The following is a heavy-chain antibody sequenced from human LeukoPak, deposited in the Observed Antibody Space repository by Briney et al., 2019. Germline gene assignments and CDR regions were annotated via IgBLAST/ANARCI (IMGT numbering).Heavy chain of an antibody. J-gene: IGHJ6*03. CDR2: IKQDGSEK. CDR3: ARVQLWDYYYYYMDV. D-gene: IGHD5-18*01. V-gene: IGHV3-7*01. Sequence: GGSLRLSCAASGFTFNSYWMSWVRQAPGKGLEWVANIKQDGSEKYYVDSVKGRFTISRDNAKNSLYLQMNSLRAEDTAVYYCARVQLWDYYYYYMDVWGKGTTVTISS. CDR1: GFTFNSYW.